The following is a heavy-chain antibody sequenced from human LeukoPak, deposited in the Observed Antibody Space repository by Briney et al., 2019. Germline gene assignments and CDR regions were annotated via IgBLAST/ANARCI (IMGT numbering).Heavy chain of an antibody. CDR2: IWPADSGT. Sequence: GESLKISCKGSEHNFTNYWIGWVRQLPGKGLEWMGVIWPADSGTEYSPPFQGRVTISAEKSINTAYLHWSSLEASDTATYYCARLRCGRGSYAKSQVYSGLDFWGQGTTVTVSS. CDR1: EHNFTNYW. V-gene: IGHV5-51*01. CDR3: ARLRCGRGSYAKSQVYSGLDF. D-gene: IGHD1-26*01. J-gene: IGHJ6*02.